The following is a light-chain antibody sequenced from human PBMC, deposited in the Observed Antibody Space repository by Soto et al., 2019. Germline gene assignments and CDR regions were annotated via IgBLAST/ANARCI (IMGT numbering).Light chain of an antibody. CDR3: QQYGSSGT. J-gene: IGKJ1*01. CDR2: DAS. V-gene: IGKV3-20*01. CDR1: PSVSNS. Sequence: ERVMTQSPATLSASPVESCTLSCRASPSVSNSVAWYQHKPGQATRLLIYDASNRATGIPDRFSSSGCGTDFTLIISRLEPEDFAVYYCQQYGSSGTFGQGTKVDIK.